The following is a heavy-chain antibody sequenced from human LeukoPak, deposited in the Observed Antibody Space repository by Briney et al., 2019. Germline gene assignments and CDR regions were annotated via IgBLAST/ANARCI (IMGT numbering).Heavy chain of an antibody. CDR2: IGTAGDT. Sequence: GGSLRLSCAASGFTFSSYDMHWVRQATGKGLEWASAIGTAGDTYYPGSVKGRFTISRESAKNSLYLQMNSLRAGDAAVYYCARGAFDGRGAVVPAALPSYYYYGMDVWGQGTTVTVSS. CDR1: GFTFSSYD. CDR3: ARGAFDGRGAVVPAALPSYYYYGMDV. J-gene: IGHJ6*02. D-gene: IGHD2-2*02. V-gene: IGHV3-13*01.